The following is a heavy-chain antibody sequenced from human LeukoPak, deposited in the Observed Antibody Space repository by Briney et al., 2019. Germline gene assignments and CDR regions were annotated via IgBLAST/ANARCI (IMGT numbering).Heavy chain of an antibody. V-gene: IGHV4-34*01. CDR1: GGSFSGYY. CDR3: ARRYYGSGNYYRSYYFDY. D-gene: IGHD3-10*01. CDR2: INHSGST. J-gene: IGHJ4*02. Sequence: SETLSLTCAVYGGSFSGYYWSWIRQPPGKGLEWIGEINHSGSTNYNPSLKSRVTISVDTSKNQFSLKLSSVTAADTAVYYCARRYYGSGNYYRSYYFDYWGQGILVIVSS.